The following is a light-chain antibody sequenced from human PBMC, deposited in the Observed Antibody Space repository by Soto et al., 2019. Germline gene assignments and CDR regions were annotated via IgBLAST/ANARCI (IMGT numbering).Light chain of an antibody. J-gene: IGLJ1*01. CDR3: SSYTISSTLYV. CDR1: SSDVGGYNY. V-gene: IGLV2-14*01. CDR2: EVS. Sequence: QSALTQPASVSGSPGQSITISCTGTSSDVGGYNYVSWYQQHPGKAPKLMSYEVSHRPSGVSNRFSGSQSGNPASLTISGLQAEDEADYYCSSYTISSTLYVVGTGTKLTVL.